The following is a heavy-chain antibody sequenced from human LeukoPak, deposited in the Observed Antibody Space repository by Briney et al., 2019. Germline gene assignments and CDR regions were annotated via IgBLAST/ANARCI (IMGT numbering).Heavy chain of an antibody. D-gene: IGHD4-17*01. V-gene: IGHV1-8*03. CDR2: MNPNSGNT. Sequence: ASVKVSCKASGYTFTSYDINWVRQATGQGLEWMGWMNPNSGNTGYAQKFQGRVTITADESTSTAYMELSSLRYEDTAVYYCARATGGDYAIDYWGQGTLVTVSS. J-gene: IGHJ4*02. CDR1: GYTFTSYD. CDR3: ARATGGDYAIDY.